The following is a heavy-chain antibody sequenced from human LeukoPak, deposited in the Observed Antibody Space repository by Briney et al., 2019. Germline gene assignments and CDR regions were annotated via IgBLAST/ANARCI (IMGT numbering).Heavy chain of an antibody. CDR3: AKDNYYGSGSYFDC. D-gene: IGHD3-10*01. J-gene: IGHJ4*02. CDR1: GFTFDDYA. Sequence: GRSLRLSCAASGFTFDDYAMHWVRQAPGKGLEWVSGITWNSGTIGYADSVKGRFTISRDNAKNSLYLQMNSLRAEDTALYYCAKDNYYGSGSYFDCWGQGTLVTVSS. CDR2: ITWNSGTI. V-gene: IGHV3-9*01.